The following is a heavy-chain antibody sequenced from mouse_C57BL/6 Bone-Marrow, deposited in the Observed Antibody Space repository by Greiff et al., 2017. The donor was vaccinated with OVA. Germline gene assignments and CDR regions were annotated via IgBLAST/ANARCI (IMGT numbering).Heavy chain of an antibody. CDR1: GFSFNTYA. Sequence: EVMLVESGGGLVQPKGSLKLSCAASGFSFNTYAMNWVRQAPGKGLEWVARIRSKSNNYATYYADSVKDRFTISRDDSESMLYLQMNNLKTGDTAMYYCGRQLRLPSYYAMDYWGQGTSVTVSS. D-gene: IGHD3-2*02. CDR2: IRSKSNNYAT. J-gene: IGHJ4*01. CDR3: GRQLRLPSYYAMDY. V-gene: IGHV10-1*01.